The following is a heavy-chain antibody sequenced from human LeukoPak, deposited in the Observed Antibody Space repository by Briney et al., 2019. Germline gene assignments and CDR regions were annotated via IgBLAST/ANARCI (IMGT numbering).Heavy chain of an antibody. Sequence: GESLKISCKGSGYSFTSYWIGWVRQMPGKGLEWMGLIYPGDSDTRYSPSFQGQVTISADKSISTAYLQWSSLKASDTAMYYCARSYYDSSGYYPGGYWGQGTLVTVSS. J-gene: IGHJ4*02. V-gene: IGHV5-51*01. D-gene: IGHD3-22*01. CDR1: GYSFTSYW. CDR2: IYPGDSDT. CDR3: ARSYYDSSGYYPGGY.